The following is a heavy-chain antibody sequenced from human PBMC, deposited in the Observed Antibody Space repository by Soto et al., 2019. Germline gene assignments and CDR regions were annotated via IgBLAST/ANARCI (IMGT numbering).Heavy chain of an antibody. CDR1: GFTFSSYA. CDR3: AKESVLWFGELLYSTGMDV. J-gene: IGHJ6*02. V-gene: IGHV3-23*01. CDR2: ISGSGGST. Sequence: GGSLRLSCAASGFTFSSYAMSWVRQAPGKGLEWVSAISGSGGSTYYADSVKGRFTISGDNSKNTLYLQMNSLRAEDTAVYYCAKESVLWFGELLYSTGMDVWGQGTTVTVSS. D-gene: IGHD3-10*01.